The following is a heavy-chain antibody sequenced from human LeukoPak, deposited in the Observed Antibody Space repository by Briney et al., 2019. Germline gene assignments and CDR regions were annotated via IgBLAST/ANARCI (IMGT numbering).Heavy chain of an antibody. CDR3: AKDLGYYDFWSGYYMTVDY. J-gene: IGHJ4*02. CDR1: GFTFSSYG. V-gene: IGHV3-30*02. Sequence: PGGSLRLSCAASGFTFSSYGMHWVRQAPGKGLEWVAFIRYDGSNKYYADSVKGRFTISRDNSKNTLYLQMNILRAEDTAVYYCAKDLGYYDFWSGYYMTVDYWGQGTLVTVSS. D-gene: IGHD3-3*01. CDR2: IRYDGSNK.